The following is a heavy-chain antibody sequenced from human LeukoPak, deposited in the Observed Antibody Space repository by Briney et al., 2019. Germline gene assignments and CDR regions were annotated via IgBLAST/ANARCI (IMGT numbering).Heavy chain of an antibody. J-gene: IGHJ4*02. D-gene: IGHD3-3*01. CDR1: GFTFSDYY. CDR3: AGGPITIFGVVTTGEDY. CDR2: NSSSGNTI. Sequence: GGSLRLSCAASGFTFSDYYMSWIRQAPGKGLEWVSYNSSSGNTIYYADPVRRRFTISRDNAKNSLYLQMHSLRAEATAVYYCAGGPITIFGVVTTGEDYWGQGTLDPVSS. V-gene: IGHV3-11*01.